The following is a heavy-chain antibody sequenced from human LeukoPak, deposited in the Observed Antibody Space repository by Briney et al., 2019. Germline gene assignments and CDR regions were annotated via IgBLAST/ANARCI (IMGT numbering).Heavy chain of an antibody. CDR2: INPNNGVT. Sequence: ASVKVSCKASGYIFTDYYMHWVRQAPGQGLEWMAWINPNNGVTKYAQKFQGRVTMTRDTSINTAYMELSRLRSDDTAVYYCARESSGWMGRNFYYWGQGTLVTVSS. V-gene: IGHV1-2*02. CDR3: ARESSGWMGRNFYY. CDR1: GYIFTDYY. D-gene: IGHD6-19*01. J-gene: IGHJ4*02.